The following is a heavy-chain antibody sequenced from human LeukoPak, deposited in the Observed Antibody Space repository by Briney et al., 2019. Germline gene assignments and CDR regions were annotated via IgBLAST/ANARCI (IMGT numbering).Heavy chain of an antibody. J-gene: IGHJ6*02. Sequence: GASVKVSCKASGYTFTGYYMHWVRQAPGQGLEWMGWINPNSGGTNYAQKFQGRVTMTRDTSISTAYMELSRLSSDDTAVYYCASPLGVTDYYYGMDVWGQGTTVTVSS. CDR1: GYTFTGYY. V-gene: IGHV1-2*02. CDR3: ASPLGVTDYYYGMDV. D-gene: IGHD3-22*01. CDR2: INPNSGGT.